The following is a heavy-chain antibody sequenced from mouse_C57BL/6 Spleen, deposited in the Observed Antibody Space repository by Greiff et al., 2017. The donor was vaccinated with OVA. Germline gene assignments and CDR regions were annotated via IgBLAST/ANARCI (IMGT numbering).Heavy chain of an antibody. CDR3: ARRITTDYLDY. J-gene: IGHJ2*01. Sequence: QVQLKQPGAELVMPGASVKLSCKASGYTFTSYWMHWVKQRPGQGLEWIGEIDPSDSYTNYNQKFKGKSTLTVDKSSSTAYMQLSSLTSEDSAVYYCARRITTDYLDYWGQGTTLTVSS. D-gene: IGHD1-1*01. CDR1: GYTFTSYW. CDR2: IDPSDSYT. V-gene: IGHV1-69*01.